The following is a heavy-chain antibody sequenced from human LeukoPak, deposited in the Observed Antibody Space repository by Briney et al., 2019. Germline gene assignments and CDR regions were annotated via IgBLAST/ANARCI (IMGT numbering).Heavy chain of an antibody. D-gene: IGHD3-22*01. CDR2: MNPNSGNT. V-gene: IGHV1-8*02. J-gene: IGHJ5*02. CDR3: AREGDRALNWFDP. CDR1: GYTFTSYG. Sequence: GSVKVSCKASGYTFTSYGINWVRQATGQGLEWMGWMNPNSGNTGYAQKFQGRVTMTRNTSISTAYMELSSLRPEDTAVYYCAREGDRALNWFDPWGQGTLVTVSS.